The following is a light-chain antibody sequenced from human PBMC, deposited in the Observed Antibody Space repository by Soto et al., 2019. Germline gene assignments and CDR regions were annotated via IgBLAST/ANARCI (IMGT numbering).Light chain of an antibody. V-gene: IGLV8-61*01. CDR3: VLFMGSGIWM. CDR2: RTN. Sequence: QAVVTQEPSFSVSPGRTVTLTCGLSSGSVSTSYFPSWYQQTPGQAPRTLIYRTNTRSSGVPDRFSGSILGNKAALTITGAQADDESYYYCVLFMGSGIWMFGGGTQLTV. CDR1: SGSVSTSYF. J-gene: IGLJ3*02.